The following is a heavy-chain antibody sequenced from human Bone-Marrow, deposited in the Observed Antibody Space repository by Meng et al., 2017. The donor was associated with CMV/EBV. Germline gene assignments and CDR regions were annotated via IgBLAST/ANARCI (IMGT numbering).Heavy chain of an antibody. V-gene: IGHV5-51*01. CDR3: ARRYGDYGLYYFDY. CDR2: IYPDDSDT. J-gene: IGHJ4*02. D-gene: IGHD4-17*01. Sequence: GESLKISCAASGFSLSSHDMHWVRQVTGKGLEWMGIIYPDDSDTRYSPSFQGQVTISADKSISTAYLQWSSLKASDTAMYYCARRYGDYGLYYFDYWGQGTLVTVSS. CDR1: GFSLSSHD.